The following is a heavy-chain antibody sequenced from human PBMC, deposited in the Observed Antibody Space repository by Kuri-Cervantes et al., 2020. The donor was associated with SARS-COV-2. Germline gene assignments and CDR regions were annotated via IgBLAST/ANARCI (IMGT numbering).Heavy chain of an antibody. D-gene: IGHD2-21*01. CDR3: ARTDSPPLNWFDP. V-gene: IGHV4-59*01. J-gene: IGHJ5*02. CDR1: GGSIRSYY. CDR2: IYYSGST. Sequence: SETLSLTCTVSGGSIRSYYWSWIRQPPGKGLEWIGYIYYSGSTNYNPSLKSRVTISVDTSKNQFSLRLSSVTAADTAVYYCARTDSPPLNWFDPWGQGTLVTVSS.